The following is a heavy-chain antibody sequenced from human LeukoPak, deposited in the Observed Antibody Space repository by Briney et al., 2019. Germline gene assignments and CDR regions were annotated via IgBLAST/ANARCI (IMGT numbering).Heavy chain of an antibody. CDR3: ASALPLIDFYDSSASISPRPAYDY. Sequence: ASVRLSCKASGYTCTSYDINWVRQATGQGLEWMGWMNPNSRKTGNAQKFQGRVTMTRNTSISTAYMELSSLRSEDTAVYYCASALPLIDFYDSSASISPRPAYDYWGQGTLVTVSS. CDR1: GYTCTSYD. CDR2: MNPNSRKT. D-gene: IGHD3-22*01. J-gene: IGHJ4*02. V-gene: IGHV1-8*01.